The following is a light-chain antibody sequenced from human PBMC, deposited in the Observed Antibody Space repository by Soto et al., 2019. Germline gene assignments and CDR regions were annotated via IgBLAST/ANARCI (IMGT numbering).Light chain of an antibody. CDR2: EVS. CDR1: SSDVGGYNY. Sequence: QSALTQPPSASGSPGQSVTISCTGTSSDVGGYNYVSWYQQHPGKAPKLMIYEVSKRPSGVPDRFSGSKSGNTASLTVSGLQAEDEAEYYCSSYAGSIVVFGGGTQLTVL. CDR3: SSYAGSIVV. J-gene: IGLJ2*01. V-gene: IGLV2-8*01.